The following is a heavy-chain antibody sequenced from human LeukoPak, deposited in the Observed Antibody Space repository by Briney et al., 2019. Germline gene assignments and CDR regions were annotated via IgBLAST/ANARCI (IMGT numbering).Heavy chain of an antibody. V-gene: IGHV3-11*01. Sequence: GGSLRLSCAASGFTFSDYHMNWIRQAPGKGLEWVSYISPGGNTIYFADSVNGRFTLSRGSARNSLSLQMNSLTAEDTAVYYCAAGRDIAVAGPGGYFDYWGRGTLVTVSS. CDR1: GFTFSDYH. CDR3: AAGRDIAVAGPGGYFDY. CDR2: ISPGGNTI. D-gene: IGHD6-19*01. J-gene: IGHJ4*02.